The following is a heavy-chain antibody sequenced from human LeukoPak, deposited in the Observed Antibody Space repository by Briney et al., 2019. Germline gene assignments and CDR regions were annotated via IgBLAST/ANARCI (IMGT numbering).Heavy chain of an antibody. V-gene: IGHV1-69*05. J-gene: IGHJ4*02. Sequence: SVKVSCKASGYTFTNYGISWVRQAPGQGLEWMGRIIPIFGTANYAQKFQGRVTITTDESTSTAYMELSSLRSEDTAVYYCARGYYYDSSGYRYWGQGTLVTVSS. CDR3: ARGYYYDSSGYRY. D-gene: IGHD3-22*01. CDR1: GYTFTNYG. CDR2: IIPIFGTA.